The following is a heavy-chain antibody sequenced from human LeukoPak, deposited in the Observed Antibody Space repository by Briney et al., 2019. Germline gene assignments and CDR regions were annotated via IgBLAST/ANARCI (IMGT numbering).Heavy chain of an antibody. D-gene: IGHD3-10*01. V-gene: IGHV4-39*01. CDR2: IYYSGST. Sequence: PSETLSLTCTVSGGSISSSSYYWGWIRQPPGRGLEWIGTIYYSGSTFYNPSLRSRVTLSVDTSKNVFSLKLSSVTAADTAVYFCARQYGLRLYYFDHWGQGIQVTVSS. CDR1: GGSISSSSYY. CDR3: ARQYGLRLYYFDH. J-gene: IGHJ4*02.